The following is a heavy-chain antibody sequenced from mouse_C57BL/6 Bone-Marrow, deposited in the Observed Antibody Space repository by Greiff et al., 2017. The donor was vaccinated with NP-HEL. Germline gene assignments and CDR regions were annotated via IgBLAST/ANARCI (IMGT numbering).Heavy chain of an antibody. V-gene: IGHV1-9*01. CDR3: ASARVFDY. CDR1: GYTFTGYW. J-gene: IGHJ2*01. Sequence: VQLQQSGAELMKPGASVKLSCKATGYTFTGYWIEWVKQRPGHGLEWIGEILPGSGSTNYNAKFKGKATFTADTSSNTAYMQLSSLTTADSDIYGRASARVFDYWGQGTTLTGSS. CDR2: ILPGSGST.